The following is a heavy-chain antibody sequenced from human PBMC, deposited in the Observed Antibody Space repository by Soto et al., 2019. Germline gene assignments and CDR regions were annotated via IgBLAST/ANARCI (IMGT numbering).Heavy chain of an antibody. Sequence: KASETLSLTCTVSGGSMITYYWSWIRQPPGKGLEWIGYIYHSGITNYNPSLESRVTISVDTSKNQFSLKLSSVTAADTAVYYCARGGQLYTDSRDAFDIWGQGTMVTVSS. CDR3: ARGGQLYTDSRDAFDI. CDR2: IYHSGIT. V-gene: IGHV4-59*01. CDR1: GGSMITYY. D-gene: IGHD2-2*02. J-gene: IGHJ3*02.